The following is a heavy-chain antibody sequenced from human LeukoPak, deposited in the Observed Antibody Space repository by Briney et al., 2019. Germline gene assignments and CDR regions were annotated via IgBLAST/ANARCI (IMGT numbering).Heavy chain of an antibody. V-gene: IGHV1-18*01. CDR3: ARRGCSGGSCYFYYYMDV. D-gene: IGHD2-15*01. Sequence: ASVKVFCKASGYTFTSYGISWVRQAPGQGLEWMGWISAYNGNTNYAQKLQGRVTMTTDTSTSTAYMELRSLRSDDTAVYYCARRGCSGGSCYFYYYMDVWGKGTTVTVSS. CDR1: GYTFTSYG. CDR2: ISAYNGNT. J-gene: IGHJ6*03.